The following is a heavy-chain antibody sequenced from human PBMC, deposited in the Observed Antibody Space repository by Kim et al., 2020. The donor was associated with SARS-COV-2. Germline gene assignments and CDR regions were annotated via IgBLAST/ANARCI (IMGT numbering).Heavy chain of an antibody. CDR3: ARVRGRYYGSGSYWRASYFDY. D-gene: IGHD3-10*01. V-gene: IGHV4-34*01. CDR1: GGSFSGYY. CDR2: INHSGST. Sequence: SETLSLTCAVYGGSFSGYYWSWIRQPPGKGLEWIGEINHSGSTNYNPSLKSRVTISVDTSKNQFSLKLSSVTAADTAVYYCARVRGRYYGSGSYWRASYFDYWGQGTLVTVSS. J-gene: IGHJ4*02.